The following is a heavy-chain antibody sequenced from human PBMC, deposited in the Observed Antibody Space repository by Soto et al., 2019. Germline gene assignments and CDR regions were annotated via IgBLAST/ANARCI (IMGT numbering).Heavy chain of an antibody. CDR3: ARGVGSDYYNSSGRYGHEGDY. D-gene: IGHD3-22*01. J-gene: IGHJ4*02. CDR1: GYTFTTYG. CDR2: ISAYNGNT. V-gene: IGHV1-18*01. Sequence: ASVKVSCKASGYTFTTYGISWVRQAPGQGLEWMGWISAYNGNTSYAQMFQGRVTMTRDTSTSTFYMELSSLRSEDTAVYYCARGVGSDYYNSSGRYGHEGDYWGQGTLVTVSS.